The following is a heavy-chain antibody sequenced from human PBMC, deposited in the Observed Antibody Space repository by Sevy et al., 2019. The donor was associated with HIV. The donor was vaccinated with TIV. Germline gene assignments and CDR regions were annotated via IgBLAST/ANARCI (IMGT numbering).Heavy chain of an antibody. J-gene: IGHJ4*02. Sequence: GSLRLSCAASGFTFSSYSMNWVRQAPGKGLEWVSYISSSSSTIYYADSVKGRFTISRDNAKNSLYLQMNSLRDEDTAVYYCARDRYDFSPYYFDYWGQGTLVTVSS. CDR3: ARDRYDFSPYYFDY. CDR1: GFTFSSYS. CDR2: ISSSSSTI. V-gene: IGHV3-48*02. D-gene: IGHD3-3*01.